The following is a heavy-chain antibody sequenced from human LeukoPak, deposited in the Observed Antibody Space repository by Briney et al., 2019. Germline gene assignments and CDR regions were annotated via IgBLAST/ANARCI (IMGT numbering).Heavy chain of an antibody. D-gene: IGHD5-18*01. CDR3: ASLDTAHPGGLH. J-gene: IGHJ4*02. V-gene: IGHV3-7*01. CDR2: MKRDGGEK. Sequence: EGSLRLSCEASTFTFTPGWMSWVRQAPGKGLEWVAMMKRDGGEKHYVDSVRGRFTISRDNAKNSLYLQMESLRDEDTAVYYCASLDTAHPGGLHWGQGTLVTVST. CDR1: TFTFTPGW.